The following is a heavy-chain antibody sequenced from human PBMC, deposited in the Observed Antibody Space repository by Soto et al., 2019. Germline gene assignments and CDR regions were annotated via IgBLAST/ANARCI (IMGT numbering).Heavy chain of an antibody. Sequence: ASVKVSCKASGYTFTSYAMHWVRQAPGQRLEWMGWINAGNGNTKYSQKFQGRVTITRDTSASTAYMELSSLRSEDTAVYYCASPYCSSTSCLLEGYYFDYWGQGTLVTVSS. CDR3: ASPYCSSTSCLLEGYYFDY. CDR2: INAGNGNT. D-gene: IGHD2-2*01. V-gene: IGHV1-3*01. CDR1: GYTFTSYA. J-gene: IGHJ4*02.